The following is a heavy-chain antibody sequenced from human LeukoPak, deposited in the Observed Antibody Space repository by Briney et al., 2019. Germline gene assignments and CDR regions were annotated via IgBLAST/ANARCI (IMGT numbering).Heavy chain of an antibody. CDR3: ARETEPLDYGDSTNLDY. CDR1: GFTFSSYS. Sequence: PGGSLRLSCAASGFTFSSYSMNWVRQAPGKGLEWVAFIGSRTGNIYYADSVKGRFSIPRDNAKDSVYLQMNSLRADDTAVYYCARETEPLDYGDSTNLDYWGQGRPATVSS. J-gene: IGHJ4*02. D-gene: IGHD4/OR15-4a*01. CDR2: IGSRTGNI. V-gene: IGHV3-21*01.